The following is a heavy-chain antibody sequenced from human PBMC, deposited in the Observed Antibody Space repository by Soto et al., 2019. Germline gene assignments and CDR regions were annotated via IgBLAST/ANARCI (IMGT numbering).Heavy chain of an antibody. J-gene: IGHJ6*02. CDR2: IDWDDDK. D-gene: IGHD2-21*02. CDR1: GFSLSTSGMC. V-gene: IGHV2-70*01. Sequence: ESGPTLVNPHRPSLTGTFSGFSLSTSGMCVSWIRQPPGKALEWLALIDWDDDKYYSTSLKTRLTISKDTSKNQVVLTMTNMDPVDTATYYCARIPGGDCANYYYYGMDVWGQGTTVTVSS. CDR3: ARIPGGDCANYYYYGMDV.